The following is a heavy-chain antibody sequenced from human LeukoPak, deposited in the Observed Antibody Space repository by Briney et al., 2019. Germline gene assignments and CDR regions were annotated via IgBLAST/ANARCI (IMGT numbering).Heavy chain of an antibody. Sequence: ASVKVSCKASGYTFTSYYMHWVRQAPGQGLEWMGIINPSGGSTSYAQKFQGRVTMTRDTSTSTVYMELSSLRSEDTAVYYCARDPSYYDILIGYHHDAFDIWGQGTMVTVSS. CDR1: GYTFTSYY. CDR3: ARDPSYYDILIGYHHDAFDI. V-gene: IGHV1-46*01. D-gene: IGHD3-9*01. CDR2: INPSGGST. J-gene: IGHJ3*02.